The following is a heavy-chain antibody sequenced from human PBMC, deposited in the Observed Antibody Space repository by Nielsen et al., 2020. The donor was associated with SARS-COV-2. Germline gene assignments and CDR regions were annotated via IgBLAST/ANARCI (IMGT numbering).Heavy chain of an antibody. J-gene: IGHJ1*01. D-gene: IGHD3-10*01. V-gene: IGHV1-69*13. CDR2: VIIVFDTA. Sequence: SVKVSCKASGGTFGSDAFSWVRQAPGHGLEWVGGVIIVFDTANYAQKFQDRATITADESTNTVYMELSSLRSEDTAVYYCARHDYTMAAYWGQGTLVTVSS. CDR1: GGTFGSDA. CDR3: ARHDYTMAAY.